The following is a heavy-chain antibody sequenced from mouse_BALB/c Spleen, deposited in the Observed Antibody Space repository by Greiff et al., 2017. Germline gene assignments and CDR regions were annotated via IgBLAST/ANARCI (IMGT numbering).Heavy chain of an antibody. Sequence: VQLKESGAELVKPGASVKLSCKASGYTFTSYYMYWVKQRPGQGLEWIGEINPSNGGTNFNEKFKSKATLTVDKSSSTAYMQLSSLTSEDSAVYYCTRGSTMITTGYAMDYWGQGTSVTVSS. CDR1: GYTFTSYY. V-gene: IGHV1S81*02. J-gene: IGHJ4*01. CDR3: TRGSTMITTGYAMDY. CDR2: INPSNGGT. D-gene: IGHD2-4*01.